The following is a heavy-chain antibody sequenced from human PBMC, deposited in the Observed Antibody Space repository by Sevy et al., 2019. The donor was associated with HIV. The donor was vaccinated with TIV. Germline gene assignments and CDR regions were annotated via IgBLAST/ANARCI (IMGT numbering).Heavy chain of an antibody. Sequence: SETLSLTCTVSGGSISSSSYYWGWIRQPPGKGLEWIGSIYYSGSTYYNPSLKSRVTISVDTSKNQFSLKLGSVTAADTAVYYCASPPLTTGKLGYWGQGTLVTVSS. CDR2: IYYSGST. V-gene: IGHV4-39*01. J-gene: IGHJ4*02. D-gene: IGHD4-17*01. CDR3: ASPPLTTGKLGY. CDR1: GGSISSSSYY.